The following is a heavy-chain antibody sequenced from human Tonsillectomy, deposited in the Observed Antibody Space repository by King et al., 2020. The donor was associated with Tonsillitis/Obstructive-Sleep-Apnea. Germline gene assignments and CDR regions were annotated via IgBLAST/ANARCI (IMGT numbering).Heavy chain of an antibody. J-gene: IGHJ3*02. D-gene: IGHD2-2*01. V-gene: IGHV3-15*07. CDR2: IKSKTDGGTT. Sequence: VQLVESGGGLVKPGGSLRLSCAASGFTFSNAWMNWVRQAPGKGLEWVGRIKSKTDGGTTDYAAPVKGRFTISRDDSKNTLYLQMNSLKTEDTAVYYSTTDIVVVPAAIEAENDDAFDIWGQGTMVTVSS. CDR3: TTDIVVVPAAIEAENDDAFDI. CDR1: GFTFSNAW.